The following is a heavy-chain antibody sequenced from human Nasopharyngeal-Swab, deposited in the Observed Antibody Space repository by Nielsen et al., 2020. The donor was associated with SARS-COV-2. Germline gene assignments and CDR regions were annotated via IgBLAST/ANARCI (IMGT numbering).Heavy chain of an antibody. V-gene: IGHV3-15*01. CDR2: IKSKTDGGTT. D-gene: IGHD3-3*01. Sequence: RQPPGKGLEWVGRIKSKTDGGTTDYAAPVKGRFTISRDDSKNTLYLQMNSLKTEDTAVYYCTTDSRDYDFWSGYYPPSDYWGQGTLVTVSS. J-gene: IGHJ4*02. CDR3: TTDSRDYDFWSGYYPPSDY.